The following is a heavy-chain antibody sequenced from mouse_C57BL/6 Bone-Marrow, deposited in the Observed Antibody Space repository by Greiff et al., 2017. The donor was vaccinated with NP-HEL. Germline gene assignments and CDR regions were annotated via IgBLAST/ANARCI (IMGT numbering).Heavy chain of an antibody. CDR3: ARLGVRLWYFDV. J-gene: IGHJ1*03. CDR1: GYAFSSSW. Sequence: QVQLQQSGPELVKPGASVKISCKASGYAFSSSWMNWVKQRPGKGLEWIGRIYPGDGDTNYNGKFKGKATLTADKSSSTAYMQLSSLTSEDSAVYFYARLGVRLWYFDVWGTGTTVTVSS. CDR2: IYPGDGDT. V-gene: IGHV1-82*01. D-gene: IGHD2-14*01.